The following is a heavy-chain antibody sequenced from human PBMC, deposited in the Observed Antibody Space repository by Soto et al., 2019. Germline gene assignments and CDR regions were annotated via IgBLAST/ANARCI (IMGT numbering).Heavy chain of an antibody. J-gene: IGHJ4*02. Sequence: QVQLQESGPGLVKPSETLSLTCTVSGASISSYYWSWIRQPAGKGLEWVGRFYTSGRTNYNPSLKSRVTMSVDTSKNQFSLKVNSVTSADTAVYYCARAMFYYDSSQEGYWGQGTLVTVSS. CDR1: GASISSYY. V-gene: IGHV4-4*07. CDR2: FYTSGRT. D-gene: IGHD3-22*01. CDR3: ARAMFYYDSSQEGY.